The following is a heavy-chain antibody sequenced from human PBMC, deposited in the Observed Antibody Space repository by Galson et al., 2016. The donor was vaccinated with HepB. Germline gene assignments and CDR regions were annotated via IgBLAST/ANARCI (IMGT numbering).Heavy chain of an antibody. Sequence: LRLSCAASGVTFSSYALHWVRQAPGKGLEWVALISSDGSKQYFADSVKGRMTISRDNSKNTLYLQMNGLRGEDTAVYYCAGAYSSYLNYYYYGMDVWGQGTTVTVSS. CDR1: GVTFSSYA. D-gene: IGHD5-18*01. CDR3: AGAYSSYLNYYYYGMDV. J-gene: IGHJ6*02. V-gene: IGHV3-30*04. CDR2: ISSDGSKQ.